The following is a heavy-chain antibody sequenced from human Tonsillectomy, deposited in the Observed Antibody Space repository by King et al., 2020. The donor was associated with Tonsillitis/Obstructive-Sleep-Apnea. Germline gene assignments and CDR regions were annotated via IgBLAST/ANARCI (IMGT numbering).Heavy chain of an antibody. CDR2: IYWDDDK. V-gene: IGHV2-5*02. Sequence: TLKESGPTLVQPTQTITLTCTFSGFSLTTGGVGVGWIRQPPGGALEWLALIYWDDDKQYSPSLKNRLTITKDTSKNQAVLTLANVDPVDTATYYCAHRQGFCTGGNCPRWFDPWGQGTLVTVSS. D-gene: IGHD2-8*02. CDR1: GFSLTTGGVG. J-gene: IGHJ5*02. CDR3: AHRQGFCTGGNCPRWFDP.